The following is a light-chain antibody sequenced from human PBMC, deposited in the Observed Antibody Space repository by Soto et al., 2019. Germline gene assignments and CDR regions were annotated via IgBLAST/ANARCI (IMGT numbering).Light chain of an antibody. V-gene: IGKV3-11*01. CDR1: QNIHSF. CDR3: QHRLFWPLFT. CDR2: DAS. J-gene: IGKJ2*01. Sequence: EIVLTQSPATVSLSPGESATLSGRASQNIHSFLAWYQQRPGQAPRLLIYDASFRATAIPARFNGSGSGTDFTLTINRLDPEDYAVYYCQHRLFWPLFTFGQGTRLEIK.